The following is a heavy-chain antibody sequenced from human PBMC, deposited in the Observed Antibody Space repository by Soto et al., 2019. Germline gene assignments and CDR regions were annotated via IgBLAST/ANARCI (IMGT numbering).Heavy chain of an antibody. V-gene: IGHV3-21*01. CDR3: TRDRQLIQGWFDP. J-gene: IGHJ5*02. D-gene: IGHD2-21*01. CDR1: GFTFSSYN. CDR2: ISSGSEYR. Sequence: PGGSLRLSCVASGFTFSSYNMNWVRQAPGKGLEWVSFISSGSEYRFYADSVKGRFNISRDNAQNTLYLHLNSLRAEDTGVYYCTRDRQLIQGWFDPWGQGTPVTVSS.